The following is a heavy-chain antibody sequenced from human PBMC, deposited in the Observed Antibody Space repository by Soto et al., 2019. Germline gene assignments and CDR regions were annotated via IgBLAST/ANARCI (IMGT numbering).Heavy chain of an antibody. Sequence: LSLTCTVSGYSISSGYHWAWIRQPPGKGLEWLGSVHYSGNTYYNPSLKSRLTISVDKSKNQFSLNLSSVTAADKAVYYCARQDRVVAEGRWFDPWGQGTLVTVSS. CDR3: ARQDRVVAEGRWFDP. CDR2: VHYSGNT. CDR1: GYSISSGYH. D-gene: IGHD2-15*01. J-gene: IGHJ5*02. V-gene: IGHV4-38-2*02.